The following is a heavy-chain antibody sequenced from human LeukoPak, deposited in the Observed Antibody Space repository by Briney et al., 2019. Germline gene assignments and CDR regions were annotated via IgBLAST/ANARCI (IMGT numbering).Heavy chain of an antibody. CDR2: THYSGSS. J-gene: IGHJ5*02. Sequence: SQTLSLTCTVSGASISSDDYYWSWIHQPPGKGLKWIAYTHYSGSSFYNPSLKSRITISVDTSKNQFSLRLSSVTAADTAVYYCAREGRDFWSGSRGWFDPWGQGTLVTVSS. CDR3: AREGRDFWSGSRGWFDP. CDR1: GASISSDDYY. V-gene: IGHV4-30-4*01. D-gene: IGHD3-3*01.